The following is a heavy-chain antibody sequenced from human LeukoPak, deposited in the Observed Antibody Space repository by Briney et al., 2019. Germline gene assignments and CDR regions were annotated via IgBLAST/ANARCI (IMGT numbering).Heavy chain of an antibody. Sequence: SETLSLTCTVSGGSISSYYWSWVRQHPGEGLEWIGVIFYSGSTYYNPSLKSRVTISVDTSKNQLSLKMRSVTAADTAVCYCARDRRFGSGSYRWNAFDIWGQGTMVTVSS. J-gene: IGHJ3*02. CDR1: GGSISSYY. D-gene: IGHD3-10*01. CDR2: IFYSGST. V-gene: IGHV4-59*06. CDR3: ARDRRFGSGSYRWNAFDI.